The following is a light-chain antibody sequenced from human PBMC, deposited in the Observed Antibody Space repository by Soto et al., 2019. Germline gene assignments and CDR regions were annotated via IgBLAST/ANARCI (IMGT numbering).Light chain of an antibody. V-gene: IGKV1-5*03. CDR1: QSLDSW. CDR3: QQYHSFST. Sequence: DIQMTQSPSTLSASVEDRVTITCRASQSLDSWLAWYPQKPGKPPKLLIYKTSILEFGVPSMFSGSGSGTLFTLTISSLQPDEFATDYCQQYHSFSTFGQGTKVDIK. J-gene: IGKJ1*01. CDR2: KTS.